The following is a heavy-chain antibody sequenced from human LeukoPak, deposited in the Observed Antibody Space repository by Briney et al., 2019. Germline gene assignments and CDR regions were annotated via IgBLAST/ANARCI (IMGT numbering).Heavy chain of an antibody. CDR1: GFTVSGNY. Sequence: GGSLRLSCAASGFTVSGNYMTWVRQAPGKGLEWVSVIYSGGSTYYAGSVKGRFTISRDNSKNTLYLQMSSLRADDTAVYYCAKDRPSQAWAGGKGTTVTVSS. CDR3: AKDRPSQAWA. J-gene: IGHJ6*03. V-gene: IGHV3-53*01. CDR2: IYSGGST. D-gene: IGHD3-16*01.